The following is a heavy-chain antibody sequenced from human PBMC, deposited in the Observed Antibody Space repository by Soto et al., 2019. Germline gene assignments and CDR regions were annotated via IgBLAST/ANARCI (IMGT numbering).Heavy chain of an antibody. Sequence: PSETLSLTCTVSGGSISSGGNYWSWIRKHPGKGLEWIGYIYYSGSAYYNPSLKSRVTISVDTSKNQFSLKLSSVTAADTAVYYCARDANDSSGNYGMGVWGQGTTVTVSS. J-gene: IGHJ6*02. V-gene: IGHV4-31*03. CDR2: IYYSGSA. D-gene: IGHD3-22*01. CDR1: GGSISSGGNY. CDR3: ARDANDSSGNYGMGV.